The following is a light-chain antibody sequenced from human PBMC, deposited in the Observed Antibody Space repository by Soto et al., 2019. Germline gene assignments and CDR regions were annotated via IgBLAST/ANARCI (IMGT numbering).Light chain of an antibody. J-gene: IGLJ2*01. Sequence: QSALTQPPSASGSPGQSVTISCTGTSSDVGGYNYVSWYQQHPGKAPKLMIYEVSQRPSGVPDRFSGSKSGNTASLTASGLQAVDEADYYRSSDSGGSEDVVFGGGTQLTVL. CDR3: SSDSGGSEDVV. CDR1: SSDVGGYNY. CDR2: EVS. V-gene: IGLV2-8*01.